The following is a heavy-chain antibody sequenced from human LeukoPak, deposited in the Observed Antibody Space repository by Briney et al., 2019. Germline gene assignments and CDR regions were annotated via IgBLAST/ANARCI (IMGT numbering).Heavy chain of an antibody. CDR1: GFTLSNAW. CDR2: IKSKTDGRTT. J-gene: IGHJ4*02. D-gene: IGHD6-19*01. CDR3: TSLSSGWYRADY. Sequence: GGSLRLSCAASGFTLSNAWMSWVRQAPGKGVEWVGGIKSKTDGRTTDYAAPVKGRFTISRDDSKNTLYLQMNSLKTEDTAVYYCTSLSSGWYRADYWGQGTLVTVSS. V-gene: IGHV3-15*01.